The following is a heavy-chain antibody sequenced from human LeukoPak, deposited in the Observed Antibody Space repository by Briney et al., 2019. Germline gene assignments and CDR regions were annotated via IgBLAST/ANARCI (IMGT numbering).Heavy chain of an antibody. Sequence: PGGSLRLSCVGSGFIFSAYWMAWVRQAPGKGPEWVSSINEDGGEERYVDSVRGRFTISRDNTKNSLSLQMNSLRDEDTAVYYCARVITESAYAFDIWGQGTMVTVSS. CDR3: ARVITESAYAFDI. J-gene: IGHJ3*02. V-gene: IGHV3-7*01. D-gene: IGHD3-16*02. CDR2: INEDGGEE. CDR1: GFIFSAYW.